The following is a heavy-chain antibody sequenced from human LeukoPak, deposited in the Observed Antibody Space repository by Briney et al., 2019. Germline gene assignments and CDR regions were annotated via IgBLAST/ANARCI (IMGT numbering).Heavy chain of an antibody. D-gene: IGHD6-25*01. J-gene: IGHJ5*02. Sequence: ASVKVSCKASEGTFSNYAISWVRQAPGQGFERLGGIIPMFGSAKYAQKFQGRVTITTDESTTTAYMDLISLISEDTAVYYCVRRQALRGRHRAFDPWGQGTLVTVSS. CDR1: EGTFSNYA. CDR3: VRRQALRGRHRAFDP. V-gene: IGHV1-69*05. CDR2: IIPMFGSA.